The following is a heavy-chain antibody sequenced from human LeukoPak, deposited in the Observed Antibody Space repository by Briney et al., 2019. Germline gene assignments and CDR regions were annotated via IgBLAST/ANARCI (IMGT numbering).Heavy chain of an antibody. J-gene: IGHJ4*02. V-gene: IGHV1-2*02. CDR3: ARLKGPRDY. CDR1: GYTFTGYY. CDR2: INPNSGGT. Sequence: ASVKVSCKASGYTFTGYYMHWVRQAPGQGLEWMGWINPNSGGTNYAQKFQGRVTMTRHTSNNTAYIELSMLRSDDTAAFYCARLKGPRDYWGQGTLVTVSS.